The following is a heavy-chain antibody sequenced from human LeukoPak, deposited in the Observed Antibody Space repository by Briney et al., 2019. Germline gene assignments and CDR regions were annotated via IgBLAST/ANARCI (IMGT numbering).Heavy chain of an antibody. Sequence: PSETLSLTCAVYGGSFSGYYWSWIRQPPGKGLEWIGEINHSGSTNYNPSLKSRVTISVDTSKNQFSLKLSSVTAADTPVYYCARGWSPKKRYCSSTSCPTTPHYFDYWGQGTLVTVSS. V-gene: IGHV4-34*01. CDR2: INHSGST. J-gene: IGHJ4*02. CDR3: ARGWSPKKRYCSSTSCPTTPHYFDY. CDR1: GGSFSGYY. D-gene: IGHD2-2*01.